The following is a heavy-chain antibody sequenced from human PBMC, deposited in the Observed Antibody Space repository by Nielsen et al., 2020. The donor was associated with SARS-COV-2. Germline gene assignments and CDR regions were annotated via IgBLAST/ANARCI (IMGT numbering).Heavy chain of an antibody. CDR1: GYTLTKLS. J-gene: IGHJ4*02. Sequence: ASVKVSCKVSGYTLTKLSMHWVRLTPGKGLEWMGRFDRENGETIHAQKFQGRVTMTEDTSTDTAYMELSSLRSDDTAVYFCAGSYDNGWYKYWGQGTLVTVSS. V-gene: IGHV1-24*01. CDR2: FDRENGET. CDR3: AGSYDNGWYKY. D-gene: IGHD1-14*01.